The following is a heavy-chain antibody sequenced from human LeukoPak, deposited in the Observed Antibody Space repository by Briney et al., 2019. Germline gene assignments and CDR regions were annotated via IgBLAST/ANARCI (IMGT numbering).Heavy chain of an antibody. V-gene: IGHV3-43*01. J-gene: IGHJ4*02. CDR1: GFTFDDHT. Sequence: PGGSPRLSCAASGFTFDDHTMYWVRQTPGKGLEWDSLINWDGGVTYYMDSVKGRFTISRDNSKNSLYLQMISLRTEDTAMYYCAKATATVTTLSAFDYWGRGTLVTVSS. D-gene: IGHD4-17*01. CDR2: INWDGGVT. CDR3: AKATATVTTLSAFDY.